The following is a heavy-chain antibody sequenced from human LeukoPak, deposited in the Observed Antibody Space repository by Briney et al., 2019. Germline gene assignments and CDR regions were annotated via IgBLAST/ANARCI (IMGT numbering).Heavy chain of an antibody. CDR1: GGTFSSYA. J-gene: IGHJ6*02. V-gene: IGHV1-69*13. CDR3: ATTGGYSSGWTYYYYGMDV. D-gene: IGHD6-19*01. CDR2: IIPIFGTA. Sequence: GASVKVSCKAPGGTFSSYAISWVRQAPGQGLEWMGGIIPIFGTANYAQKFQGRVTITADESTSTACMELSSLRSEDTAVYYCATTGGYSSGWTYYYYGMDVWGQGTTVTVSS.